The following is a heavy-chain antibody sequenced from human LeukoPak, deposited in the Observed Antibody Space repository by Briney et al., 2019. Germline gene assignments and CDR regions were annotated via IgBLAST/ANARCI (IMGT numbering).Heavy chain of an antibody. V-gene: IGHV4-4*02. Sequence: SETLSLTCAVSGGSISSSNWWSWVRQPPGKGLEWIGEIYHSESTNYNPSLKSRVTISVDKCKNQFSLKLSSVTAADTAVYYCARDIVVVPADEGPTSWQGWFDPWGQGTLVTVSS. D-gene: IGHD2-2*01. CDR3: ARDIVVVPADEGPTSWQGWFDP. CDR2: IYHSEST. J-gene: IGHJ5*02. CDR1: GGSISSSNW.